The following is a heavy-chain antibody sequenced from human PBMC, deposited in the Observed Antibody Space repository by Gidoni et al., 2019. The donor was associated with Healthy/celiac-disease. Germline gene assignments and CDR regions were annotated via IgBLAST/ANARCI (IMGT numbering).Heavy chain of an antibody. J-gene: IGHJ4*02. CDR3: ARGRDYYGSGSTFDY. CDR2: INHSGST. D-gene: IGHD3-10*01. V-gene: IGHV4-34*01. CDR1: GGSFSGYY. Sequence: QVQLQQWGAGLLKPSETLSLTCAVYGGSFSGYYWSWIRQPPGKGLEWIGEINHSGSTNYNPSLKSRVTISVDTSKNQFSLKLSSVTAADTAVYYCARGRDYYGSGSTFDYWGQGTLVTVSS.